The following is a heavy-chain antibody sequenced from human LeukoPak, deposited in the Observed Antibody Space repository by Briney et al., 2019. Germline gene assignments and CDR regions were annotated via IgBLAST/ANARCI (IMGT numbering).Heavy chain of an antibody. V-gene: IGHV3-74*01. CDR3: ARVLRGLGVACDY. Sequence: GGSLRLSCAAFGFTFSNYWMHWVRQAPGKGLVWVSRINSDGINTSYADSVKGRFTISRDNAKNTLNLQMNSLRAEDTAVYYCARVLRGLGVACDYWDQGTLVTVSS. J-gene: IGHJ4*02. D-gene: IGHD6-19*01. CDR1: GFTFSNYW. CDR2: INSDGINT.